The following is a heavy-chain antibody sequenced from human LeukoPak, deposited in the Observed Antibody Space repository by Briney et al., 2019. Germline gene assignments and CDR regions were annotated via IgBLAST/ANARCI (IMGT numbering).Heavy chain of an antibody. CDR2: ISSSGDKT. CDR3: AKGLGPATDVKQTFDF. Sequence: PGGALRLSCGASGFTFTKYAMSWVRQGPGKGLEWVSAISSSGDKTHYVDSVKGRFTISRDNSRNTVYLQMNSLRVEDAALYYCAKGLGPATDVKQTFDFWGQGALVTVSS. V-gene: IGHV3-23*01. J-gene: IGHJ4*02. CDR1: GFTFTKYA. D-gene: IGHD1-26*01.